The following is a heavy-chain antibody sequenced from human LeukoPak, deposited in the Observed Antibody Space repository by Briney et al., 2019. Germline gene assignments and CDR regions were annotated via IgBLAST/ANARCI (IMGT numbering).Heavy chain of an antibody. CDR3: AREPSTVTTIFDY. CDR2: IYTSGST. D-gene: IGHD4-11*01. J-gene: IGHJ4*02. V-gene: IGHV4-61*02. Sequence: SETLSLTCTVSGGSISSGSYYWSWIRQPAGKGLEWIGRIYTSGSTNYNPSLKSRVTMSVDTSKNQFSLKLSSVTAADTAVYYCAREPSTVTTIFDYWGQGTLVTVSS. CDR1: GGSISSGSYY.